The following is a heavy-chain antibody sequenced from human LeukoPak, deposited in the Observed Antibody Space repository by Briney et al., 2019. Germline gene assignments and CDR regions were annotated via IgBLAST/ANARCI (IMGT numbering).Heavy chain of an antibody. CDR3: ARGRGDITMMDV. CDR1: GGSISSYY. Sequence: PSETLSLTCTVSGGSISSYYWSWIRQPPGKGLEWIGYIYYSGSTNYNPSLKSRVTISVDTSKNQFSLKLSSVTAADTAVYYCARGRGDITMMDVWGKGTTVTVSS. V-gene: IGHV4-59*01. D-gene: IGHD3-10*01. CDR2: IYYSGST. J-gene: IGHJ6*04.